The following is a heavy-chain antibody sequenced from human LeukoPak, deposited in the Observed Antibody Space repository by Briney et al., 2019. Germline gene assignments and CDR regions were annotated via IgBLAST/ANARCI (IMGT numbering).Heavy chain of an antibody. CDR3: AKGGEGSGWTYFDY. Sequence: PGRSLRLSCAASGFTFDDYAMHWVQQAPGKGLEWVSGISWNSGSIGYADSVKGRFTISRDNAKNSLYLQMNSLRAEDTALYYCAKGGEGSGWTYFDYWGQGTLVTVSS. CDR2: ISWNSGSI. J-gene: IGHJ4*02. V-gene: IGHV3-9*01. D-gene: IGHD6-19*01. CDR1: GFTFDDYA.